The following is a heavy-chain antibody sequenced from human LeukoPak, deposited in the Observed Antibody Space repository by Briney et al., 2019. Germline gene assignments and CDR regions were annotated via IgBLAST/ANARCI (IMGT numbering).Heavy chain of an antibody. Sequence: GGSLRLSCAASGFTFSSYGMRWVRQAPGKGLEWVAVISYDGNNKYYADSVKGRFTISRDNSKNTLYLQMNSLRAEDTAVYYWAKEGAQHLLHWYSDLWGRGTLVTVSS. D-gene: IGHD6-13*01. CDR1: GFTFSSYG. CDR2: ISYDGNNK. V-gene: IGHV3-30*18. J-gene: IGHJ2*01. CDR3: AKEGAQHLLHWYSDL.